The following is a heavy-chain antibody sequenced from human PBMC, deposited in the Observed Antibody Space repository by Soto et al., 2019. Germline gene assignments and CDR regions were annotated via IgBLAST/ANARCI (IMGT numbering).Heavy chain of an antibody. CDR1: GGSFSGYY. Sequence: QVQLQQWGAGLLKPSETLSLTCAVYGGSFSGYYWSWIRQPPGKGLEWIGEINHSGSTNYNPSLKSRVTRSVDTSKNQFSLKLSSVTAADTAVYYCARGGLTSTPIPYYFDYWGQGTLVTVSS. V-gene: IGHV4-34*01. CDR3: ARGGLTSTPIPYYFDY. J-gene: IGHJ4*02. CDR2: INHSGST. D-gene: IGHD3-16*01.